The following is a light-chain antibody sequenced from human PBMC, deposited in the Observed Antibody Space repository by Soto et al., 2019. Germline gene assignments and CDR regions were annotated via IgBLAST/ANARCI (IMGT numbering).Light chain of an antibody. CDR2: KAS. Sequence: DIQMTQSPSTLSASVGDRVTITCRASQSVDTCLAWYQQNPGKAPHLLIYKASSLETGVPSRFSGSGSVTEFTLTISSLQPDDLATYYCQQFYRYPWPFGQGTKVEIK. CDR3: QQFYRYPWP. CDR1: QSVDTC. V-gene: IGKV1-5*03. J-gene: IGKJ1*01.